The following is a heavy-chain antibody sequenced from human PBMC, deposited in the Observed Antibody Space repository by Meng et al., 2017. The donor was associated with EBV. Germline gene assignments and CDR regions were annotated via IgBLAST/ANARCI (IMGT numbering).Heavy chain of an antibody. CDR1: GFIFRDSA. J-gene: IGHJ4*02. CDR3: WGDLNYGSY. D-gene: IGHD3-16*01. V-gene: IGHV3-73*01. Sequence: LVGSGGGLGQAGGSLKLACGASGFIFRDSAMHWVRQASGKGLEWVGRVETKASKYATAYAASVKGRFSVSRDDSKNMVFLEMNSLKTEDTARYYCWGDLNYGSYWGQGTLVTVSS. CDR2: VETKASKYAT.